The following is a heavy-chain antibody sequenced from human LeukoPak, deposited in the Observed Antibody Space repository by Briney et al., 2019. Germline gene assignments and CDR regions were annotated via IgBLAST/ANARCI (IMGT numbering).Heavy chain of an antibody. V-gene: IGHV3-74*01. CDR3: ARSLTAPWYFDL. CDR1: GFTFSRYW. CDR2: INSDGSST. D-gene: IGHD5-18*01. J-gene: IGHJ2*01. Sequence: GGSLRLSCAASGFTFSRYWMNWVRQAPGKGLVWVSHINSDGSSTSYADSVKGRFTISRDNAKNTLYLQMNSLRAEDTAVYYCARSLTAPWYFDLWGRGTLVTVSS.